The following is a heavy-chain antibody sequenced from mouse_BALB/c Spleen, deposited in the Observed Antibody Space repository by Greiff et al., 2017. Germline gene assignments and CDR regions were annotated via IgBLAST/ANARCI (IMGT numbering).Heavy chain of an antibody. J-gene: IGHJ3*01. V-gene: IGHV5-12-1*01. CDR1: GFAFSSYD. CDR3: AREYGNYGAY. D-gene: IGHD2-1*01. Sequence: EVKLVESGGGLVKPGGSLKLSCAASGFAFSSYDMSWVRQTPEKRLEWVAYISSGGGSTYYPDTVKGRFTISRDNAKNTLYLQMSSLKSEDTAMYYCAREYGNYGAYWGQGTLVTVSA. CDR2: ISSGGGST.